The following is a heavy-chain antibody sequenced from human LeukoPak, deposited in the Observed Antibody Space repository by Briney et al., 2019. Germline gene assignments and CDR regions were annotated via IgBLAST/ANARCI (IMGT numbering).Heavy chain of an antibody. J-gene: IGHJ4*02. CDR2: IIPNFGTA. CDR3: ARDLSYDILTGYYTTHYFDS. CDR1: GGTFSSYS. Sequence: GASVKVSCKASGGTFSSYSISWVRQAPGQGLEWMGGIIPNFGTAIYAQKFQGTVTITADESTSTAYMELSSLRSEDTAVYYCARDLSYDILTGYYTTHYFDSWGQGTQVTVSS. V-gene: IGHV1-69*13. D-gene: IGHD3-9*01.